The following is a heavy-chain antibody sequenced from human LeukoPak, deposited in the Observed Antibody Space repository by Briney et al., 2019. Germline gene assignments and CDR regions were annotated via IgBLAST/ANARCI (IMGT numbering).Heavy chain of an antibody. V-gene: IGHV3-23*01. CDR3: ASTHKPMILWFGELDV. CDR1: GFTFSSYG. CDR2: ISGSGGST. D-gene: IGHD3-10*01. Sequence: GGTLRLSCAASGFTFSSYGMSWVRQAPGKGLEWVSAISGSGGSTYYADSVKGRFTISRDNSKNTLYLQMNSLRAEDTAVYYCASTHKPMILWFGELDVWGKGTTVTISS. J-gene: IGHJ6*04.